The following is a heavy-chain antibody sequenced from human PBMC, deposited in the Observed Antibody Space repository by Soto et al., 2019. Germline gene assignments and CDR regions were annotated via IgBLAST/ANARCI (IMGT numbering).Heavy chain of an antibody. CDR2: IYYTGSP. Sequence: SETLSLTCTVSGDSINNYYWSWIRQPPGKRLEWIGYIYYTGSPTYNPSLESRVTMSVDTSKNQFSLKLNSVNAADTAVYYCAKYRRTEAEGFTLDYWGRGTLVTVSS. CDR3: AKYRRTEAEGFTLDY. CDR1: GDSINNYY. V-gene: IGHV4-59*01. J-gene: IGHJ4*02. D-gene: IGHD6-13*01.